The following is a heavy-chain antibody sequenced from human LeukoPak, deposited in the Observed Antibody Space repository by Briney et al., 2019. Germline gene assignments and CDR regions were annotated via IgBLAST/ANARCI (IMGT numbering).Heavy chain of an antibody. Sequence: SETLSLTCAVYGGSFSGYYWSWIRQPPGKGLEWIGEINHSGSTNYNLSLKSRVTISVDTSKNQFSLKLSSVTAADTAVYYCARAQYSSSSGIDYWGQGTLVTVSS. J-gene: IGHJ4*02. CDR2: INHSGST. CDR3: ARAQYSSSSGIDY. V-gene: IGHV4-34*01. D-gene: IGHD6-6*01. CDR1: GGSFSGYY.